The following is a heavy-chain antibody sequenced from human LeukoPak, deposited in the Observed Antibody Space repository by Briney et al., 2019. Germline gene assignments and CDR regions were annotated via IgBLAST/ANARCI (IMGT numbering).Heavy chain of an antibody. CDR3: ARDMVTTAPFDY. J-gene: IGHJ4*02. Sequence: SVKVSCKASGGTFSSYAISWVRQAPGQGLEWMGRIIPILGIANYAQKFQGRVTITADKSTSTAYMELSSLRSEDTAVYYCARDMVTTAPFDYWGQGTLVTVSS. D-gene: IGHD4-17*01. CDR2: IIPILGIA. V-gene: IGHV1-69*04. CDR1: GGTFSSYA.